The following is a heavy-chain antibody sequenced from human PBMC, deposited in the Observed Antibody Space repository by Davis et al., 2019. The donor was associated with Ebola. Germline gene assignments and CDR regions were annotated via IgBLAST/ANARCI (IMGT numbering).Heavy chain of an antibody. Sequence: SLKISCAASGFTFDDYAMHWVRQAPGKGLEWVSGISWNSGSIGYADSVKGRFTISRDNAKNSLYLQMNSLRDEDTAVYYCARALSRVYFDYWGQGTLVTVSS. CDR2: ISWNSGSI. V-gene: IGHV3-9*01. CDR3: ARALSRVYFDY. CDR1: GFTFDDYA. J-gene: IGHJ4*02. D-gene: IGHD2/OR15-2a*01.